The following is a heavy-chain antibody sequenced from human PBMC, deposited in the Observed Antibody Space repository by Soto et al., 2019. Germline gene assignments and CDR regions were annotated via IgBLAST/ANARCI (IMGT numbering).Heavy chain of an antibody. CDR2: VYPSDSDV. CDR3: ARLTIVGAHFAY. D-gene: IGHD1-26*01. CDR1: GYRFTSSW. V-gene: IGHV5-51*01. J-gene: IGHJ4*02. Sequence: PGESLTISCQGSGYRFTSSWIGWVRQMPGKGLGWLGNVYPSDSDVRYSPSFQGQVTISADKSISTAYLQWSSLKASDTAMYYCARLTIVGAHFAYWGQGTLVTVSS.